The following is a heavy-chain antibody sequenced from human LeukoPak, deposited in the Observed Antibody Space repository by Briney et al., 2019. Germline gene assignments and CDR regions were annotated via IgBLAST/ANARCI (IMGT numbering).Heavy chain of an antibody. D-gene: IGHD6-13*01. CDR1: GYSISSGYY. V-gene: IGHV4-38-2*02. Sequence: PSETLSLTCTVSGYSISSGYYWGWIRQPPGKGLEWIGSIYHSGSTYYNPSLKSRVTISVDTSKNQFSLKLSSVTAADTAVYYCARVRRAAGTEGNWFDPWGQGTLVTVSS. CDR3: ARVRRAAGTEGNWFDP. J-gene: IGHJ5*02. CDR2: IYHSGST.